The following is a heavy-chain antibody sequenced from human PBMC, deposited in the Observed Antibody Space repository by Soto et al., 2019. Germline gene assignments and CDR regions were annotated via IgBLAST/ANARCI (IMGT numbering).Heavy chain of an antibody. CDR1: GGSFSGYY. CDR2: INHSGST. V-gene: IGHV4-34*01. J-gene: IGHJ6*03. Sequence: SETLSLTCAVYGGSFSGYYWSWIRQPPGKGLEWIGEINHSGSTNYNPSLKSRVTISVDTSKNQFSLKLSSVTAADTAVYYCAREYSSSSGYYYYMDVWGKGTTVTVSS. D-gene: IGHD6-6*01. CDR3: AREYSSSSGYYYYMDV.